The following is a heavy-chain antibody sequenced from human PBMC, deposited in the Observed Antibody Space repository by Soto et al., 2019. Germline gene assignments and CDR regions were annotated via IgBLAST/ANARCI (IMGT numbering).Heavy chain of an antibody. D-gene: IGHD2-2*01. V-gene: IGHV4-31*03. CDR3: ASRYCSSTSCLYYFDY. CDR1: GGSISSGGYY. CDR2: IYYSGST. Sequence: SETLSLTCTVSGGSISSGGYYWSWIRQHPGKGLEWIGYIYYSGSTYYNPSLKSRVTISVDTSKNQFSLKLSSVTAADTAVFYCASRYCSSTSCLYYFDYWGQGTLVTVSS. J-gene: IGHJ4*02.